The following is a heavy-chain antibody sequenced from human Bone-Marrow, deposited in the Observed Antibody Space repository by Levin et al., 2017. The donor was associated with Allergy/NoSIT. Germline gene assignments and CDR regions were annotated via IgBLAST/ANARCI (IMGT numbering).Heavy chain of an antibody. CDR1: GFTFSGSG. CDR3: TLDYYDSSAYYWVDF. V-gene: IGHV3-73*01. CDR2: IRSTSNKFAT. J-gene: IGHJ4*02. Sequence: LSLTCATSGFTFSGSGIHWVRQASGKGPEWVGRIRSTSNKFATAYAASVTGRFTISRDDSKNTAFLHMISLKTEDTAVYYCTLDYYDSSAYYWVDFWGQGTLVTVSS. D-gene: IGHD3-22*01.